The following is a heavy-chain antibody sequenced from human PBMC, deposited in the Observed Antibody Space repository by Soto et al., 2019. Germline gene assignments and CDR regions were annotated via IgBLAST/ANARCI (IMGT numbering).Heavy chain of an antibody. CDR2: IYYSGST. D-gene: IGHD6-19*01. J-gene: IGHJ4*02. CDR3: ARDQGIAVAVFDY. Sequence: PSETLSLTCTVSGGSVTGANYYWSWIRQPPGKGLEWIGYIYYSGSTNYNPSLKSRVTMSVDMSKNQISLKLNSVTAADTAVYYCARDQGIAVAVFDYWGQGALVTV. CDR1: GGSVTGANYY. V-gene: IGHV4-61*01.